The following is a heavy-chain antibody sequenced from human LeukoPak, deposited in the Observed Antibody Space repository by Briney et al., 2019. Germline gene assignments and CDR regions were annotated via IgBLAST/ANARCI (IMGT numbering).Heavy chain of an antibody. CDR3: ARAPEIAAAGTGWFDP. CDR2: INHSGST. V-gene: IGHV4-34*01. D-gene: IGHD6-13*01. CDR1: GGSFSGDY. J-gene: IGHJ5*02. Sequence: SETLSLTCAVYGGSFSGDYWSWIRQPPGKGLEWIGEINHSGSTNYNPSLKSRVTISVDTSKNQFSLKLSSVTAADTAVYYCARAPEIAAAGTGWFDPWGQGTLVTVSS.